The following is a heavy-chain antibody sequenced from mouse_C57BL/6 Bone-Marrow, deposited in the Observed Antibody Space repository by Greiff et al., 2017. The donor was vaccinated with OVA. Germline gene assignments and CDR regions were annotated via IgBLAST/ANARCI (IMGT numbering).Heavy chain of an antibody. V-gene: IGHV1-54*01. J-gene: IGHJ4*01. Sequence: VQLQQSGAELVRPGTSVKVSCKASGYAFTNYLIEWVKQRPGQGLEWIGVINHGSGGTNYNEKFKGKATLTADKSSSTAYMQLSSLTSEDSAVYFCARRNLLLLYAMDYWGQGTSVTVSS. CDR1: GYAFTNYL. CDR2: INHGSGGT. CDR3: ARRNLLLLYAMDY. D-gene: IGHD1-1*01.